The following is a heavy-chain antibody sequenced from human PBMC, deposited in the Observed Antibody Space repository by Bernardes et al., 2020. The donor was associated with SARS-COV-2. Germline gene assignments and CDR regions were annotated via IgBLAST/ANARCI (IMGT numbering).Heavy chain of an antibody. CDR1: GFAFSTYD. Sequence: GGSLRLSCAASGFAFSTYDMHWVRQTPGKGPEWVSGIGTADDTYYADSVKGRFIISRENANNSLYLQMDSLRAEDTAKYFRTRGFLRRASHDTFDIWGQGTMVTVSS. D-gene: IGHD3-16*01. J-gene: IGHJ3*02. CDR2: IGTADDT. V-gene: IGHV3-13*04. CDR3: TRGFLRRASHDTFDI.